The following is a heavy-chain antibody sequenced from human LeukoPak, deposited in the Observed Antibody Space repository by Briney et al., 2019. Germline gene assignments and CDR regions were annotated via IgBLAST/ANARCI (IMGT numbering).Heavy chain of an antibody. J-gene: IGHJ1*01. CDR3: ASAGYCSSTSCARDFQH. Sequence: PGGSLRLSCAASGFTFSSYSMNWVRQAPGKGLEWVSSISSSSSYIYYADSVKGRFTISRDNAKNSLYLQMNSLRAEDTAVYYCASAGYCSSTSCARDFQHWGQGTLVTVSS. D-gene: IGHD2-2*01. CDR1: GFTFSSYS. V-gene: IGHV3-21*01. CDR2: ISSSSSYI.